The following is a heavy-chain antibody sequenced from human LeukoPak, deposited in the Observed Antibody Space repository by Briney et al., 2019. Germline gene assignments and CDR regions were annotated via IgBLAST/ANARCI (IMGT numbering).Heavy chain of an antibody. CDR3: ARAVGGDGSGSL. Sequence: SETLSLTCTVSGNSISSGDNYWSWIRQPPGKGLEWIGYIYYRVTSDYNPSLKSRVTMSVDMSTRQISLKLSSVTAADTAVYYCARAVGGDGSGSLWGPGTLVTVSS. CDR1: GNSISSGDNY. CDR2: IYYRVTS. D-gene: IGHD3-10*01. J-gene: IGHJ4*02. V-gene: IGHV4-61*08.